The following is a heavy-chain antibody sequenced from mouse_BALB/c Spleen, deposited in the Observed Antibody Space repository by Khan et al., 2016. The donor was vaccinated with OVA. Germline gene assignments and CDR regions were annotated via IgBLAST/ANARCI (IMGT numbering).Heavy chain of an antibody. CDR3: TRDRIDY. CDR1: GYTFSTYW. V-gene: IGHV1-7*01. Sequence: QVQLQQSGAALAKPGASVKMSCKASGYTFSTYWMHWVKQRPGQGLEWIGYINPTSGYTDYNEKFKDKATLSADKSSSTAYMQLSRLTSEDSAVHYCTRDRIDYWGQGTTLTVSS. CDR2: INPTSGYT. J-gene: IGHJ2*01.